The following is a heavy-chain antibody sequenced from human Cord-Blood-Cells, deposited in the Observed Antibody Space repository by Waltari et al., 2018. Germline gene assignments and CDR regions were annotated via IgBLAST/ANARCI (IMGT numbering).Heavy chain of an antibody. D-gene: IGHD3-9*01. Sequence: QLQLQESGPGLWKPSGTWSLTCTGAGGSISSSSYEWAWIRQPPGKGLEWIGSSYYSGRTYYNPSLKSRVTISVDTSKNQFSLKLSSVTAADTAVYYCARHDYDWGYFDYWGQGTLVTVSS. V-gene: IGHV4-39*07. CDR2: SYYSGRT. CDR1: GGSISSSSYE. J-gene: IGHJ4*02. CDR3: ARHDYDWGYFDY.